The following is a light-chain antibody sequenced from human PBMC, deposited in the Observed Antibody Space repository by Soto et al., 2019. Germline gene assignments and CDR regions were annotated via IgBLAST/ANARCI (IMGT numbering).Light chain of an antibody. CDR1: QGISRW. Sequence: DLQMTQSPSSVSASVGDRVTITCRASQGISRWLAWYQQKPGKAPTLLIYAASSLQSGLPSRFGGSGSLTDFTLTISRLLTEDFAKYYCQADNSFHLTVGQGNKVDI. V-gene: IGKV1-12*01. CDR3: QADNSFHLT. J-gene: IGKJ1*01. CDR2: AAS.